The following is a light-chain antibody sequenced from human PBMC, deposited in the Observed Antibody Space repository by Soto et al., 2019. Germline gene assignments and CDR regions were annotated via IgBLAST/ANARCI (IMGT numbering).Light chain of an antibody. V-gene: IGLV2-14*01. CDR2: DVS. Sequence: QSALTQPASVSGSPRQSVTISCTGTSSDVGGYNYVSWYQQHPGKAPKLMIYDVSNRPSGVSNRFSGSKSGNTSSLTISGLQAEDEADYCCSSYASSSPVFGGGTKLTVL. CDR3: SSYASSSPV. J-gene: IGLJ3*02. CDR1: SSDVGGYNY.